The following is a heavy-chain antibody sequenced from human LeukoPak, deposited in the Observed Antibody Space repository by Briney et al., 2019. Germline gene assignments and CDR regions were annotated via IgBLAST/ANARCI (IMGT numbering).Heavy chain of an antibody. CDR2: ISGSGDST. D-gene: IGHD3-16*01. V-gene: IGHV3-23*01. Sequence: TGGSLRLSCAASGFTFSSYAMSWVRQAPGKGLEWVSAISGSGDSTYYADSVKGRFTISGDNSRDTLYLQMNSLRAEDTAVYYCAKGYYDYVWGSYYFDYWGQGTLVTVSS. CDR3: AKGYYDYVWGSYYFDY. J-gene: IGHJ4*02. CDR1: GFTFSSYA.